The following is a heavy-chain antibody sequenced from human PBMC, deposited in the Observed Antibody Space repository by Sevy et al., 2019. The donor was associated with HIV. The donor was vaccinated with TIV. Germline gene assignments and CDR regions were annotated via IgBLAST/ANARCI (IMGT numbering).Heavy chain of an antibody. D-gene: IGHD2-21*02. CDR1: GFTFSSYN. Sequence: GGSLRLSCAASGFTFSSYNMNWVRQAPGKGLEWVSSISYSSSYIYYAASVKGRFTISRDNATNSVFLQMNSLRAEDTAVYYCARDGSYCGGDCLSWFDPWGQGTLVTVSS. J-gene: IGHJ5*02. CDR3: ARDGSYCGGDCLSWFDP. CDR2: ISYSSSYI. V-gene: IGHV3-21*01.